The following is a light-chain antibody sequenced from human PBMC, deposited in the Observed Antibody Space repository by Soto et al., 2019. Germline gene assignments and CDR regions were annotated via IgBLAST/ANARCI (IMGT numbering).Light chain of an antibody. J-gene: IGLJ3*02. CDR2: RNN. CDR3: AAWDDSLSAWV. V-gene: IGLV1-47*01. CDR1: SSNIGSNY. Sequence: QPVLTQPPSASGTPGQRVTISCSGSSSNIGSNYVYWYQQLPGTAPKLLIYRNNQWPSGVPDRFSGSKSGTSASLAISGLRSEDEADYYCAAWDDSLSAWVFGGGTKLTVL.